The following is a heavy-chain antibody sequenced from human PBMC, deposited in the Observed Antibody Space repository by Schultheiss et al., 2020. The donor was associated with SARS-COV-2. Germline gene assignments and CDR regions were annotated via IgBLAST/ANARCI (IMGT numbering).Heavy chain of an antibody. CDR1: GGSFSGYY. J-gene: IGHJ3*02. CDR2: IYTSGST. Sequence: SQTLSLTCAVYGGSFSGYYWSWIRQPAGKGLEWIGRIYTSGSTNYNPSLKSRVTMSVDTSKNQFSLKLSSVTAADTAVYYCARDRGAGDQGRAFDIWGQGTMVTVSS. D-gene: IGHD7-27*01. V-gene: IGHV4-4*07. CDR3: ARDRGAGDQGRAFDI.